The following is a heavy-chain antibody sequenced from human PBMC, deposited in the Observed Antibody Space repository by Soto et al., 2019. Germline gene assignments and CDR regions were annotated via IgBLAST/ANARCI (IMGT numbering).Heavy chain of an antibody. V-gene: IGHV3-23*01. D-gene: IGHD2-15*01. CDR2: ISGSAGST. CDR3: TKRATGSFYYFDL. CDR1: GFTFSSHA. Sequence: EVQLLESGGDLVQPGGSLRLSCAASGFTFSSHAMSWVRQAPGNGLEWVSAISGSAGSTNYADSVKGRFTISRDISKNTLYLQMNSLRGEDTAVYYCTKRATGSFYYFDLWGQGTLVTVSS. J-gene: IGHJ4*02.